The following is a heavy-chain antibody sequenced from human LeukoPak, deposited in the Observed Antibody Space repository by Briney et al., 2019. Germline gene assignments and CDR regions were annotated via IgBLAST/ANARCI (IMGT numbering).Heavy chain of an antibody. J-gene: IGHJ6*03. CDR2: ISSSSSTI. CDR1: GFTFSSYG. D-gene: IGHD2-2*01. Sequence: GGSLRLSCAASGFTFSSYGMNWVRQAPGKGLEWVSYISSSSSTIYYADSVKGRFTISGDNAKNSLYLQMNSLRAEDTAVYYCARSRRYGYCSSTSCHARGYYYYMDVWGKGTTVTVSS. V-gene: IGHV3-48*01. CDR3: ARSRRYGYCSSTSCHARGYYYYMDV.